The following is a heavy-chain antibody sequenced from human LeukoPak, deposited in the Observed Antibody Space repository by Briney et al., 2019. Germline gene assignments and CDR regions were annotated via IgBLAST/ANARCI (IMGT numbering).Heavy chain of an antibody. Sequence: ASVKVSYKASGGTFISYAISWVRQAPGQGLEGMGGIIPIFGTANYAQKFQGRVTITADESTSTAYMELSSLRSEDTAVYYCARVLVAFDYYYYSMDVWGQGTTVTVSS. J-gene: IGHJ6*02. D-gene: IGHD2-2*01. CDR3: ARVLVAFDYYYYSMDV. CDR2: IIPIFGTA. CDR1: GGTFISYA. V-gene: IGHV1-69*13.